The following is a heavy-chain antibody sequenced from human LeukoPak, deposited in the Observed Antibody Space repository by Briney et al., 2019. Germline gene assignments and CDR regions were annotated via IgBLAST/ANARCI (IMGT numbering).Heavy chain of an antibody. J-gene: IGHJ4*02. V-gene: IGHV3-21*01. CDR3: ARGLRGSSSSGDY. CDR1: GFTFSRYA. Sequence: GGSLRLSCAASGFTFSRYAMSWVRQAPGKGLEWVSSISSSSSYIYYADSVKGQFTISRDNAKNSLYLQMNSLRAEDTAVYYCARGLRGSSSSGDYWGQGTLVTVSS. CDR2: ISSSSSYI. D-gene: IGHD6-6*01.